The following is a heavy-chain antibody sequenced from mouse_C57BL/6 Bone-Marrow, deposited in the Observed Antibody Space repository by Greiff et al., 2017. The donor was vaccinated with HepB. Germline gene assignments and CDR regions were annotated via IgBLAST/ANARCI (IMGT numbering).Heavy chain of an antibody. V-gene: IGHV1-82*01. CDR1: GYAFSSSW. J-gene: IGHJ4*01. CDR2: IYPGDGDT. D-gene: IGHD2-4*01. CDR3: ARQGFYYDSMDY. Sequence: QVQLQQSGPELMKPGASVKISCKASGYAFSSSWMNWVKQRPGKGLEWIGRIYPGDGDTNYNGKFKGKATLTADKSSSTAYMQRSSLTSEDSAVYFCARQGFYYDSMDYWGQGTSVTVSS.